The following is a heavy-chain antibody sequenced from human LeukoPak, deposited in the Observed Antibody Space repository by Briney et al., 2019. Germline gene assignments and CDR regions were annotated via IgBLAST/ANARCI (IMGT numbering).Heavy chain of an antibody. D-gene: IGHD3-22*01. CDR2: IYYSGST. V-gene: IGHV4-39*01. J-gene: IGHJ4*02. CDR1: GGSISSSSYY. Sequence: SETLSLTCTVSGGSISSSSYYWGWIRQPPGKGLEWIGSIYYSGSTYYNPSLKSRVTISVDTSKNQFSLKLSSVTAADTAVYYCAGGRTGYDSSGYYYKVLGYWGQGTLVTVSS. CDR3: AGGRTGYDSSGYYYKVLGY.